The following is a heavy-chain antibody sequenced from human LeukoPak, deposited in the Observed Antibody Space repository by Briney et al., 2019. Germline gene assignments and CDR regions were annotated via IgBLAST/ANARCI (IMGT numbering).Heavy chain of an antibody. D-gene: IGHD2-2*01. V-gene: IGHV1-8*03. J-gene: IGHJ3*02. CDR1: GYTFTSYG. Sequence: ASVKVSCKASGYTFTSYGINWVRQATGQGLEWMGWMNPNSGNTGYAQKFQGRVTITRNTSISTAYMELSSLRSEDTAVYYCARGIVVVPGDAFDIWGQGTMVTVSS. CDR3: ARGIVVVPGDAFDI. CDR2: MNPNSGNT.